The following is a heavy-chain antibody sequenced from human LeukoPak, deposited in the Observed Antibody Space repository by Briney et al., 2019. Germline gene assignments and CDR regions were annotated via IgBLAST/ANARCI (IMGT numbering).Heavy chain of an antibody. D-gene: IGHD5-18*01. CDR2: IKQDGSEK. CDR3: ARDGEYSYGYRY. Sequence: GGSLRHSCAASGFTFSSYEMNWVRQAPGKGQEWVANIKQDGSEKYYVDSVKGRFTISRDNAKNSLYLQMNSLRAEDTAVYYCARDGEYSYGYRYWGQGTLATVSS. V-gene: IGHV3-7*01. J-gene: IGHJ4*02. CDR1: GFTFSSYE.